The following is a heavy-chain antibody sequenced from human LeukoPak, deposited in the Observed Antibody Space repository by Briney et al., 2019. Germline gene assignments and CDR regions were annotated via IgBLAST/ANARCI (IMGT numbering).Heavy chain of an antibody. Sequence: PSETLSLTCTVSGGSISSSSYYWGWIRQPPGKGLEGIGSIYYSGSTYYNPSLKSRVTISVDTSKNQFSLKLSSVTAADTAVYYCASNNWAFDYWGQGTLVTVSS. V-gene: IGHV4-39*01. CDR2: IYYSGST. J-gene: IGHJ4*02. CDR1: GGSISSSSYY. CDR3: ASNNWAFDY. D-gene: IGHD1-1*01.